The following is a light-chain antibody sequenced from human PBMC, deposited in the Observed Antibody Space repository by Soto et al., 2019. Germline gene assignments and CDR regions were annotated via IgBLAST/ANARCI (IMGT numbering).Light chain of an antibody. CDR2: DVS. CDR1: SSDVGGYNY. J-gene: IGLJ1*01. CDR3: SSYTSSSTYV. Sequence: QSALTQPASVSGSPGQSITISCTGTSSDVGGYNYVSWYQQHPGKAPKLMIYDVSSRPSGVSDRFSGSKSGNTASLPISGLQAEDEADYYCSSYTSSSTYVFATGTKLTVL. V-gene: IGLV2-14*01.